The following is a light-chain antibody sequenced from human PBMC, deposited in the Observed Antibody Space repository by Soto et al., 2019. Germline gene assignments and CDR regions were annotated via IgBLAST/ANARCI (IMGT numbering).Light chain of an antibody. J-gene: IGLJ2*01. CDR3: SSYTSSDSVI. CDR1: SSDVGAYRY. CDR2: DVN. Sequence: QSVLTQPASVSGSPGQSIAISCTGTSSDVGAYRYVSWYQQHPGKAPKLLLFDVNHRPSGVSDRFSGSKSDNTASLTISGLQAEDEADYYCSSYTSSDSVIFGGGTQLTVL. V-gene: IGLV2-14*01.